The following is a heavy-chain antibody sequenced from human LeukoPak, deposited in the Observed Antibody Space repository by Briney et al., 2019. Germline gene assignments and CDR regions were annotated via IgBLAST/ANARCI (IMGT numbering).Heavy chain of an antibody. Sequence: GGTLRLSCAASGFSFSSYGMSWVRQAPGKGLEWISAITGSGGTTYYADSVEGRFTISRDNSKNTLYLQMNSLRAEDTAVYYCAKDFYYDSSGYYYPLPDYWGQGTLVTVSS. V-gene: IGHV3-23*01. CDR2: ITGSGGTT. J-gene: IGHJ4*02. D-gene: IGHD3-22*01. CDR1: GFSFSSYG. CDR3: AKDFYYDSSGYYYPLPDY.